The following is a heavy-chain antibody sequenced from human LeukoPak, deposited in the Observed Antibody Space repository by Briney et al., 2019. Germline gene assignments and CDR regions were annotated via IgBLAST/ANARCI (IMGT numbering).Heavy chain of an antibody. Sequence: PSETLSLTCTVSGGSIGSGGYYWSWIRQPPGKGLEWIGYIYHSGSTYYNPSLKSRVTISVDKSKNQFSLKLSSVTAADTAVYYCASSTTRTYYDSSGPMYYFDYWGQGTLVTVSS. CDR1: GGSIGSGGYY. D-gene: IGHD3-22*01. J-gene: IGHJ4*02. CDR3: ASSTTRTYYDSSGPMYYFDY. CDR2: IYHSGST. V-gene: IGHV4-30-2*01.